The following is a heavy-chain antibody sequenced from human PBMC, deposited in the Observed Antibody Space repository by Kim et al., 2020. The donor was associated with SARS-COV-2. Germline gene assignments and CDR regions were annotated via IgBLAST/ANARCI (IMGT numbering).Heavy chain of an antibody. CDR3: ASDLGIQLWDY. CDR2: T. Sequence: TNYAQKLQGRVTMTTDKSTSTAYMELRSRRADDTAVYYCASDLGIQLWDYWGQGTLVTVSA. D-gene: IGHD5-18*01. V-gene: IGHV1-18*01. J-gene: IGHJ4*02.